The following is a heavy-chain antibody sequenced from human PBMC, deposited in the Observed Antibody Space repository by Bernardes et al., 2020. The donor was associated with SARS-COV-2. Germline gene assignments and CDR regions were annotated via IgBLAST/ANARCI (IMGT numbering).Heavy chain of an antibody. D-gene: IGHD3-16*01. CDR2: ISYSGST. V-gene: IGHV4-39*02. J-gene: IGHJ6*02. Sequence: SETLSLTCTVSGDSMNSRRYYWGWIRQPPGRGLEWIGSISYSGSTNYNPSLKSRFTISRDNAKNSLYLQMNSLRAEDTAVYYCAKDVIGGRDSFYGMDVWGQGTTVTVSS. CDR3: AKDVIGGRDSFYGMDV. CDR1: GDSMNSRRYY.